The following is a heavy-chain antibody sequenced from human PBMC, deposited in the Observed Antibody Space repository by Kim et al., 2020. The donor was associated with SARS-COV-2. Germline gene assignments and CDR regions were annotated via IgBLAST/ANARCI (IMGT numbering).Heavy chain of an antibody. CDR1: GFTFSSYA. CDR3: AKDYSEGPYYYGSGSSGMDV. V-gene: IGHV3-23*01. Sequence: GGSLRLSCAASGFTFSSYAMSWVRQAPGKGLEWVSAISGSGGSTYYADSVKGRFTISRDNSKNTLYLQMNSLRAEDTAVYYCAKDYSEGPYYYGSGSSGMDVWGQGTTVTVSS. CDR2: ISGSGGST. J-gene: IGHJ6*02. D-gene: IGHD3-10*01.